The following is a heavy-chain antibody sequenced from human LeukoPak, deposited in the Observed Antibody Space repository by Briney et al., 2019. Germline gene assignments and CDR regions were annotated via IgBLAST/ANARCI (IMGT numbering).Heavy chain of an antibody. CDR1: GGSISSYY. CDR3: ARGKGSKQWLGNDY. CDR2: IYYSGST. J-gene: IGHJ4*02. Sequence: NPSETLSLTCTVSGGSISSYYWSWVRQPPGKGLEWIGYIYYSGSTNYNPSLKSRVTISVDTSKNQFSLKVSSVTAADTAVYYCARGKGSKQWLGNDYWGQGTLVTVSS. D-gene: IGHD6-19*01. V-gene: IGHV4-59*01.